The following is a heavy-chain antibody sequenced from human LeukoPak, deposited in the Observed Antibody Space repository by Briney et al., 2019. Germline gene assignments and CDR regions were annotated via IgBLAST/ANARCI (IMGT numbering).Heavy chain of an antibody. CDR3: ARDGGIVATTLNFDY. CDR2: IIPILGVS. V-gene: IGHV1-69*04. D-gene: IGHD5-12*01. CDR1: GGSFSSYV. Sequence: SVKVSCKASGGSFSSYVITWVRQAPGQGLEWMGRIIPILGVSNFAQKFQGRVTITAEKSTNTAHMELSRLESGDTAVYYCARDGGIVATTLNFDYWGQGTLVTVSS. J-gene: IGHJ4*02.